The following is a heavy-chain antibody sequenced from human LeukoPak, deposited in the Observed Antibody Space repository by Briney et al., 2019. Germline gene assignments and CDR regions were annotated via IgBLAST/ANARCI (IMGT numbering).Heavy chain of an antibody. D-gene: IGHD3-10*01. V-gene: IGHV4-59*01. Sequence: SETLSLTCTVSGGSISSYYWSWIRQPPGKGLEWIGYIYYSGSTNYNPSLKSRVTISVDTSKNQFSLKLNSVTAADTALYYCARDRYKYYYGSGSPSYFDYWGQGTLVTVSS. CDR1: GGSISSYY. J-gene: IGHJ4*02. CDR3: ARDRYKYYYGSGSPSYFDY. CDR2: IYYSGST.